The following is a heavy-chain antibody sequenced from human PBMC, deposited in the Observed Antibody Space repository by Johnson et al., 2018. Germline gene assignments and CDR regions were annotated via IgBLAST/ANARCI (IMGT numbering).Heavy chain of an antibody. CDR3: AKEWGSSGWSTCDI. CDR1: GITLSNYA. V-gene: IGHV3-30-3*01. CDR2: ISYDGSDE. Sequence: QVQLVQSGGGVVQPGRSLRLSCTASGITLSNYAMHWVRQAPGKGLEWVTVISYDGSDEYYVDSVKGRFTISRDNSKNTVYLQMNSLRAEDTAVYYCAKEWGSSGWSTCDIWGQGTMVTVSS. J-gene: IGHJ3*02. D-gene: IGHD6-19*01.